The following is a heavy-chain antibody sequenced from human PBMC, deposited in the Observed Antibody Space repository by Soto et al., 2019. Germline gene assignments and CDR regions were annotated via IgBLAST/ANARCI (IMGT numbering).Heavy chain of an antibody. V-gene: IGHV4-59*08. J-gene: IGHJ4*02. CDR1: GGSISNFY. Sequence: SETLSLTCTVSGGSISNFYWTWIRQPPGKGLEWIGNVHYSGTTNYNPSVSSRVTTSVDTAKNQLSLNLTSVTAADTAVYYCARGSTTEKVDSWGQGTLVTVSS. D-gene: IGHD4-17*01. CDR2: VHYSGTT. CDR3: ARGSTTEKVDS.